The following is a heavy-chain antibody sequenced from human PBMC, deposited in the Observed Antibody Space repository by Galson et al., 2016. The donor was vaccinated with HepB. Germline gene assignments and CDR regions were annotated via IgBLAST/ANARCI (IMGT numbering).Heavy chain of an antibody. Sequence: SETLSLTCTVSGGSIKSHYWSWIRQPPGKGLEWIGYIYHSGRTNSNPSLKSRVTISIDTSKNQFSLKLNSVTAADTAAYYCARASYFDSSGYFYDVFDSWGQGTMVTVSS. CDR1: GGSIKSHY. V-gene: IGHV4-59*11. CDR2: IYHSGRT. D-gene: IGHD3-22*01. CDR3: ARASYFDSSGYFYDVFDS. J-gene: IGHJ3*01.